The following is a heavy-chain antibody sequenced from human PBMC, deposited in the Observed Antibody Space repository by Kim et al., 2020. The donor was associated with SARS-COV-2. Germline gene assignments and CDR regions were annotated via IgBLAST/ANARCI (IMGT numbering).Heavy chain of an antibody. D-gene: IGHD3-10*01. Sequence: ASVKVSCKASGYTFTSYAMHWVRQAPGQRLEWMGWINAGNGNTKYSQKFQGRVTITRDTSASTAYMELSSLRSEDTAVYYCARDPVWFGESFDAFDIWGQGTMVTVSS. J-gene: IGHJ3*02. V-gene: IGHV1-3*01. CDR2: INAGNGNT. CDR1: GYTFTSYA. CDR3: ARDPVWFGESFDAFDI.